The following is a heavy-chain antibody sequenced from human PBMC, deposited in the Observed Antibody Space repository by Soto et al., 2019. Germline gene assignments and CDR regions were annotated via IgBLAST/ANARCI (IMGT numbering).Heavy chain of an antibody. Sequence: PSETLSLTCTGSGGSISSGGYYWSWIRQHPGKGLEWIGYIYYSVSTYYNPSLKSRVTISVDTSKNQFSLKLSSVTAADTAVYYCARDHCISTSCHYPTWFDPWGQGTLVTVSS. V-gene: IGHV4-31*03. CDR1: GGSISSGGYY. D-gene: IGHD2-2*01. CDR2: IYYSVST. CDR3: ARDHCISTSCHYPTWFDP. J-gene: IGHJ5*02.